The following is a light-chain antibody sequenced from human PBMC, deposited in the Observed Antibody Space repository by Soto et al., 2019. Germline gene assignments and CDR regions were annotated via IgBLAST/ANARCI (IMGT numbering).Light chain of an antibody. CDR1: QGIIDY. CDR3: HKYNTAPQT. V-gene: IGKV1-27*01. CDR2: AAS. J-gene: IGKJ1*01. Sequence: DIQMTQSPSSLSASVGDRVTITCRASQGIIDYLAWYQQKPGKVPKLLIYAASTLQSGVPSRFSGSGSGTDFTLTLSSLQPEDVATYYCHKYNTAPQTCGPGTRVEIK.